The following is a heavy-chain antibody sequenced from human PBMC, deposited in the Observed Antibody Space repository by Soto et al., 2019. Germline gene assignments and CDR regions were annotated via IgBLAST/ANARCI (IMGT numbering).Heavy chain of an antibody. CDR3: ARKDTAMVPGWFDP. V-gene: IGHV1-8*01. Sequence: ASVKVSCKASGYTFTIYDINWVRQATGQGLEWMGWMNPNSGNTGYAQKFQGRVTMTRNTSISTAYMELSSLRSEDTAVYYCARKDTAMVPGWFDPWGKGTLVTVSS. CDR1: GYTFTIYD. CDR2: MNPNSGNT. J-gene: IGHJ5*02. D-gene: IGHD5-18*01.